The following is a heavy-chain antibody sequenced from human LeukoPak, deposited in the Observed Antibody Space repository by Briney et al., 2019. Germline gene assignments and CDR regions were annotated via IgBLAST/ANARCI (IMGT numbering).Heavy chain of an antibody. J-gene: IGHJ5*02. CDR2: ISSSSSYI. CDR3: ARDLIAAAGTWWFDP. D-gene: IGHD6-13*01. Sequence: NPGGSLRLSCAASGFTFSSYSMNWVRQAPGKGLEWVSSISSSSSYIYYADSVKGRFTISRDNAKNSLYLQMNSLRAEDTAVYYCARDLIAAAGTWWFDPWGQGTLVTVSS. V-gene: IGHV3-21*01. CDR1: GFTFSSYS.